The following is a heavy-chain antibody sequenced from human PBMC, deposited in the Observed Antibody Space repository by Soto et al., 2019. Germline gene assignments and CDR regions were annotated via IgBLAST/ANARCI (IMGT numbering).Heavy chain of an antibody. D-gene: IGHD2-15*01. CDR1: GCTFSSYS. CDR3: AREPGGYCSGGTCSPRVNAFAI. Sequence: GGSLRLSCAASGCTFSSYSMNWVRQAPGKGLEWVSYISGSSSTIYYADSVKGRFTISRDNAKTSLYLQMNTLRAEDTAVFYCAREPGGYCSGGTCSPRVNAFAIWVQGTMVTVSS. CDR2: ISGSSSTI. J-gene: IGHJ3*02. V-gene: IGHV3-48*01.